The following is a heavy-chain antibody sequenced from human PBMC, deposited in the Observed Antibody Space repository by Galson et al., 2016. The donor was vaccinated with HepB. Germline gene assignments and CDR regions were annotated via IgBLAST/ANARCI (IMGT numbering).Heavy chain of an antibody. CDR1: GVTVSNSY. D-gene: IGHD5-18*01. V-gene: IGHV3-53*01. CDR3: ARDSTSMERSGY. J-gene: IGHJ4*02. CDR2: IYGGGTT. Sequence: SLRLSCAASGVTVSNSYMSWVRQAPGKGLEWVSVIYGGGTTYHADSVKGRFTISRDNSKNMVDLQMNSLRAEDTAVYYCARDSTSMERSGYWGQGTLVTVSS.